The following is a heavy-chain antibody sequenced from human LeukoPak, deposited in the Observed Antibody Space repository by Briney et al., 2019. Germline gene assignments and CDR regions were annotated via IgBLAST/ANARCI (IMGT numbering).Heavy chain of an antibody. CDR2: IYYSGVP. Sequence: SETLSLTCTVSGYSISSGYYGGWARQPPGEGLEWIGYIYYSGVPNYNPYLRSRVTISVDTANNHFAVKLDSWPAADTAVYYCARQILYYGSGSSPDWFDPWGQGTLVTVSS. V-gene: IGHV4-38-2*02. CDR3: ARQILYYGSGSSPDWFDP. CDR1: GYSISSGYY. D-gene: IGHD3-10*01. J-gene: IGHJ5*02.